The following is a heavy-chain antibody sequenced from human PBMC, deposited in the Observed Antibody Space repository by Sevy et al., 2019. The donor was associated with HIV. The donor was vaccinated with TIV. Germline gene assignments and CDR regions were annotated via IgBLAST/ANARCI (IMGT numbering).Heavy chain of an antibody. Sequence: GGSLRFSCVVSGFNFRDFGMHWVRQAPGKGLEWVAIISKDGNEKYYTDSVKGRFTISRDNSKNTLYLQMNSLRGEDTAEYYCTSDSGIAVAGLDAYRGQGNLVTVSS. CDR2: ISKDGNEK. CDR1: GFNFRDFG. J-gene: IGHJ4*02. CDR3: TSDSGIAVAGLDAY. D-gene: IGHD6-19*01. V-gene: IGHV3-30*03.